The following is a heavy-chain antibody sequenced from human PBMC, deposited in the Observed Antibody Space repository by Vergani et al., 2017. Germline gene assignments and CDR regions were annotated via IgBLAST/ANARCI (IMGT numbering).Heavy chain of an antibody. CDR3: AKSAGGWSLDAFDI. J-gene: IGHJ3*02. V-gene: IGHV3-9*01. CDR2: ISWNSGSI. Sequence: VQLVESGGGVVQPGRSLRLSCAASGFTFSSYGMHWVRQAPGKGLGWVSGISWNSGSIGYADSVKGRFTISRDNAKNSLYLQMNSLRAEDTALYHCAKSAGGWSLDAFDIWGQGTMVTVSS. CDR1: GFTFSSYG. D-gene: IGHD6-19*01.